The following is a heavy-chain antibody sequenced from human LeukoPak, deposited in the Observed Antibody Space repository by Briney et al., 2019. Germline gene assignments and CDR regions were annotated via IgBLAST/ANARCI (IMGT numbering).Heavy chain of an antibody. CDR3: AKSDCSSTSCYAGFDY. V-gene: IGHV3-9*01. CDR1: GFTFDDYA. D-gene: IGHD2-2*01. J-gene: IGHJ4*02. CDR2: ISWNSGSI. Sequence: GGSLRLSCAASGFTFDDYAMHWVRQAPGKGLEWVSGISWNSGSIGYADSVKGRFTISRDNAKNSLYLQMNSLRAEDTALYYCAKSDCSSTSCYAGFDYWGQGTLVTVSS.